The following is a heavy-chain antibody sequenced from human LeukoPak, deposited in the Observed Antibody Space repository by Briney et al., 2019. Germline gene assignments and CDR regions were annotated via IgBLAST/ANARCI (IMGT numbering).Heavy chain of an antibody. J-gene: IGHJ4*02. Sequence: SETLSLTCTVSGGSISSSSYYWGWIRQPPGKGLEWIGSIYYSGSTYYNPSLKSRVTISVDTSKNQFSLKLSSVTAADTAVYYCARHLGSTYCNGGSCYGGYYFDYWGQGTLVTVSS. D-gene: IGHD2-15*01. V-gene: IGHV4-39*01. CDR1: GGSISSSSYY. CDR2: IYYSGST. CDR3: ARHLGSTYCNGGSCYGGYYFDY.